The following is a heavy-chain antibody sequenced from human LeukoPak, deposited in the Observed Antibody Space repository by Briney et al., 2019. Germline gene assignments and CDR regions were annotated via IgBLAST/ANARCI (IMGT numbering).Heavy chain of an antibody. V-gene: IGHV1-24*01. CDR3: ATGSGSLRAFDY. Sequence: ASVTVSCKVSGYTLTELSMHWVRQAPGKGLEWMGGFDPEDGETIYAQKFQGRVTMTEDTSTDTAYMELSSLRSEDTAVYYCATGSGSLRAFDYWGQGTLVTVSS. D-gene: IGHD1-26*01. J-gene: IGHJ4*02. CDR2: FDPEDGET. CDR1: GYTLTELS.